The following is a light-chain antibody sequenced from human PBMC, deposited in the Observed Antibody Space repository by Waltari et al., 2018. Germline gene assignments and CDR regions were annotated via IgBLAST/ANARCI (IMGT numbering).Light chain of an antibody. CDR3: QQRRDLPLT. J-gene: IGKJ4*01. CDR2: DTS. CDR1: QSVTNY. V-gene: IGKV3-11*01. Sequence: SCRTSQSVTNYLAWYQQKPGQAPRLLIYDTSNRATGIPARFSGSGFGTDFTLTISSLEPEDFAIYYCQQRRDLPLTFGGGTKVEIK.